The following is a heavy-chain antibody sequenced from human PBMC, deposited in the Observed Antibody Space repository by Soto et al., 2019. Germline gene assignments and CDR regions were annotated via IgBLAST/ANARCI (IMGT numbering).Heavy chain of an antibody. V-gene: IGHV1-69*12. D-gene: IGHD3-3*02. Sequence: QVQLVQSGAEVKEPGSSVKVSCQASGGTFSSYALSWVRQAPGQGLEWMGGIIPLFRTPDYAQKFQGRVTIPADESTSTAYMELGSLRSGDTAIYYCARDNGRPQLGGNYYYITDVWGQGTTITVSS. J-gene: IGHJ6*02. CDR3: ARDNGRPQLGGNYYYITDV. CDR2: IIPLFRTP. CDR1: GGTFSSYA.